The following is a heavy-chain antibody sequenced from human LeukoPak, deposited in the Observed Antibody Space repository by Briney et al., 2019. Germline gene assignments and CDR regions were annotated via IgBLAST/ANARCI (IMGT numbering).Heavy chain of an antibody. J-gene: IGHJ4*02. D-gene: IGHD3-16*01. V-gene: IGHV4-59*01. Sequence: SETLSLTCTISGASIDSYYWSWIWQPPGKGLEWIGYIYYSGTTNYNPSLKRRVTISVDTSKNQFSLKLSSVTAADTAVYYCARVRCRLAETYIDYWGQGTLVTVSS. CDR3: ARVRCRLAETYIDY. CDR1: GASIDSYY. CDR2: IYYSGTT.